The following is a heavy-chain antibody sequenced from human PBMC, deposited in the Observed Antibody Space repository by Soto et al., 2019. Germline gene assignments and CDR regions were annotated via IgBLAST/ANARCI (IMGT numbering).Heavy chain of an antibody. D-gene: IGHD6-19*01. CDR3: ARDRLTSAWHDAFDI. V-gene: IGHV3-7*05. CDR1: GLTCSRLW. Sequence: GGSLRLSCAASGLTCSRLWMTWVRQAPGKGLEWVANIKQDGTEKYYVDSVKGRFTISRDNAKNSLYLQMNSLRADDTAVYYCARDRLTSAWHDAFDIWGQGTMVTVSS. CDR2: IKQDGTEK. J-gene: IGHJ3*02.